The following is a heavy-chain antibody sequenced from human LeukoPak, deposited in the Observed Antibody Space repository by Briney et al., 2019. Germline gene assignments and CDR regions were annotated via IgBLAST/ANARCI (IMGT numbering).Heavy chain of an antibody. V-gene: IGHV3-23*01. CDR2: ISGSGVST. CDR1: GFTFSSYA. J-gene: IGHJ4*02. CDR3: AKRGDGYNTYYFDY. D-gene: IGHD5-24*01. Sequence: GGSLRLSCAASGFTFSSYAMNWVRQAPGKGLEWVSGISGSGVSTYYADSVKGRFTISRDNSKNTLYLQMSSLRAEDTAVYYCAKRGDGYNTYYFDYWGQGTLVTVSS.